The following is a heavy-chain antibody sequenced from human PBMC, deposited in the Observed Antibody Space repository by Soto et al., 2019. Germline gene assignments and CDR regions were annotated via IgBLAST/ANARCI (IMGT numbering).Heavy chain of an antibody. CDR2: ISGSGGST. J-gene: IGHJ4*02. CDR3: ARSRGRQLSSRPPDDY. CDR1: GFTFSSYA. D-gene: IGHD6-6*01. Sequence: PGGSLRLSCAASGFTFSSYAMSWVRQAPGKGLEWVSAISGSGGSTYYADSVKGRFTISRDNSKNTLYLQMNSLRAEDTAVYYCARSRGRQLSSRPPDDYWGQGTLVTVSS. V-gene: IGHV3-23*01.